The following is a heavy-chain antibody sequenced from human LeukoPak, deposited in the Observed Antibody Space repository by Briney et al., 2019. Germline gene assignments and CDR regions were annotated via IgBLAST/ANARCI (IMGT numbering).Heavy chain of an antibody. V-gene: IGHV4-39*07. Sequence: SETLSLTCTVSGDSISSPTYYWGWIRQPPGKGLEWIGSISDSGSTYYNPSLKSRVTISGDTSKNQFSLKLSSVTAADTAVYYCARDSRHGRYFGWDYYYMDVWGKGTTVTISS. CDR2: ISDSGST. J-gene: IGHJ6*03. CDR3: ARDSRHGRYFGWDYYYMDV. CDR1: GDSISSPTYY. D-gene: IGHD3-9*01.